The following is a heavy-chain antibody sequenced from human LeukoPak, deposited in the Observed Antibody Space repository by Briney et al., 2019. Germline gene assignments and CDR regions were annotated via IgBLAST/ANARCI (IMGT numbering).Heavy chain of an antibody. Sequence: GGSLRLSCAASGFTFSNAWMSWVRQAPGKGLEWVGRIKSKTDGGTTDYAAPVKGRFTISRDDSKNTLYLQMNSLKIEDTGLYRCSPGGGYLESWGQGTLVTVSP. V-gene: IGHV3-15*01. CDR1: GFTFSNAW. J-gene: IGHJ4*02. D-gene: IGHD5-18*01. CDR3: SPGGGYLES. CDR2: IKSKTDGGTT.